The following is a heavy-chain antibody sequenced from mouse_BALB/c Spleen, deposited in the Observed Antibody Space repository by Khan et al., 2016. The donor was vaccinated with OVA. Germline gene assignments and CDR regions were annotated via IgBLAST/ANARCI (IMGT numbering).Heavy chain of an antibody. CDR2: ISSGGSHT. CDR3: ARELFTTVVATPFAY. J-gene: IGHJ3*01. CDR1: GFTFSNYA. Sequence: VQLVESGGGLVKPGGSLKLSCAASGFTFSNYAMSWVRQTPEKRLKWVATISSGGSHTYFPDSVQGRFTISRDNAKNTLSLQMSSLRSEDTAIYYCARELFTTVVATPFAYWGQGTLVTVSA. V-gene: IGHV5-9-3*01. D-gene: IGHD1-1*01.